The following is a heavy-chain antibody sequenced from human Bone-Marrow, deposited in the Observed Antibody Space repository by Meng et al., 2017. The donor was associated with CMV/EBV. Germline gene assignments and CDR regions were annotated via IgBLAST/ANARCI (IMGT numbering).Heavy chain of an antibody. Sequence: GGSLRLSCAASGFTVSSNYMSWIRQAPGKGLEWVSDIYSGGTPYYADSVKGRFTISRDNSKNTLYLQMNSLRAEDTAVYYCARQSGGSCFDSWGQGTLVTVSS. CDR2: IYSGGTP. CDR3: ARQSGGSCFDS. CDR1: GFTVSSNY. J-gene: IGHJ4*02. D-gene: IGHD2-15*01. V-gene: IGHV3-53*01.